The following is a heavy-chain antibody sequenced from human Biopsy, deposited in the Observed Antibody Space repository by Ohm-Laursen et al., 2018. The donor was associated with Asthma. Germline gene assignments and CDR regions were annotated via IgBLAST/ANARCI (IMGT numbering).Heavy chain of an antibody. Sequence: ASVKVSCKTSGYNFNSAGITWVRQAPGQGLEWMGRISVYNGNTKVAQKLQDRVTMITDTSTSTAYMELRSLRSDDTAVYFCARAVDYSHYYGIDVWGQGTTVTVS. CDR3: ARAVDYSHYYGIDV. CDR2: ISVYNGNT. V-gene: IGHV1-18*01. CDR1: GYNFNSAG. J-gene: IGHJ6*02. D-gene: IGHD3-10*01.